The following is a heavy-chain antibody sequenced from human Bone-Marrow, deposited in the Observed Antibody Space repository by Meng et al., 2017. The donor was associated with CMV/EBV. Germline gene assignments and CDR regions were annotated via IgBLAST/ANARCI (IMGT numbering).Heavy chain of an antibody. CDR3: ASNSGRLSRFDP. CDR2: IWYDGSNK. J-gene: IGHJ5*02. D-gene: IGHD6-19*01. Sequence: GESLKISCAASGFTFSSYGMHWVRQAPGKGLEWVAVIWYDGSNKYYADSVKGRFTISRDNSKNSLYLQMNSLRAEDTAVYYCASNSGRLSRFDPWGQGTLVTVSS. V-gene: IGHV3-33*01. CDR1: GFTFSSYG.